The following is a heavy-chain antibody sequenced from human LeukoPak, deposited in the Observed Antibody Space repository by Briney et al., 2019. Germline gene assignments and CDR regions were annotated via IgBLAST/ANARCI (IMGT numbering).Heavy chain of an antibody. CDR1: GFTFSSYE. V-gene: IGHV3-48*03. D-gene: IGHD6-13*01. J-gene: IGHJ6*03. CDR3: ARELDIAAAGDYMDV. CDR2: ISSSGRHI. Sequence: GGSLSLSCLASGFTFSSYEMDWVRQAAGRGLEWVSYISSSGRHIYYAGSVKGRFTISRDNAKHSLYLQMNSLRAEDTAVYYCARELDIAAAGDYMDVWGKGTTVTVSS.